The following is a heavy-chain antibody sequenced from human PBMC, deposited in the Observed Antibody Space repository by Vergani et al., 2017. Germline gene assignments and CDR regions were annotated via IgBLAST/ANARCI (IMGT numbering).Heavy chain of an antibody. CDR1: GFTFSSYA. V-gene: IGHV3-23*04. CDR2: ISGSGGST. D-gene: IGHD6-13*01. CDR3: ARDRVSSWGNDAFDI. Sequence: VQLVESGGGVVQPGRSLRLSCAASGFTFSSYAMSWVRQAPGKGLEWVSAISGSGGSTYYADSVKGRFTISRDNSKNTLYLQMNSLRAEDTAVYYCARDRVSSWGNDAFDIWGQGTMVTVSS. J-gene: IGHJ3*02.